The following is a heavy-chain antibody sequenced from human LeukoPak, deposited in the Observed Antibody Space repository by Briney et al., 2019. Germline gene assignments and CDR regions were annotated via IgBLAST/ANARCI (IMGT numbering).Heavy chain of an antibody. CDR2: INPNSGGT. D-gene: IGHD6-13*01. Sequence: ASVKVSCKASGYTFTGYYMHRVRQAPGQGLEWMGWINPNSGGTNYAQKFQGRVTMTRDTSISTAYMELSRLRSDDTAVYYCARGAAATMEYYYYGMDVWGQGTTVTVSS. CDR3: ARGAAATMEYYYYGMDV. CDR1: GYTFTGYY. V-gene: IGHV1-2*02. J-gene: IGHJ6*02.